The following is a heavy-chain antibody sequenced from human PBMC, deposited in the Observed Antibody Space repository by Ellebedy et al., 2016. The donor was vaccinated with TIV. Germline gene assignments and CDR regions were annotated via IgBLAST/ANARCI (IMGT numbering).Heavy chain of an antibody. V-gene: IGHV3-30*02. D-gene: IGHD3-10*01. CDR1: GFTFGDYG. CDR2: IRYDGGDE. Sequence: PGGSLRLSCTPSGFTFGDYGMGWVRQAPGKGLEWVAFIRYDGGDEHYADSVRGRFTISRDNSKNTLFLQMNSLRTEDTAVYYCAKDRYYYGSSRAHYFDYWGQGSLVTVSS. CDR3: AKDRYYYGSSRAHYFDY. J-gene: IGHJ4*02.